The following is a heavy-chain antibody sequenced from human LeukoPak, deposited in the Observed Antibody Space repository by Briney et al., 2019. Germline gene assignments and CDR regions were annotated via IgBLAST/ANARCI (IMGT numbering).Heavy chain of an antibody. V-gene: IGHV1-69*06. CDR2: IMPMFGKA. D-gene: IGHD6-13*01. CDR1: GGTFSSYD. J-gene: IGHJ4*02. CDR3: TRGEISTSWYLSCDY. Sequence: SVKVSCKASGGTFSSYDISWVRQAPGQGLEWMGGIMPMFGKANYAQKFQGRVTTTADKATSTAYMELRSLRSDDTAVYYCTRGEISTSWYLSCDYWGQGTLVTVSS.